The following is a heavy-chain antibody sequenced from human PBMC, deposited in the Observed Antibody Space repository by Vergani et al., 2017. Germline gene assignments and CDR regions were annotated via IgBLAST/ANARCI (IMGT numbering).Heavy chain of an antibody. V-gene: IGHV4-59*01. J-gene: IGHJ6*02. CDR2: IYYSGST. Sequence: QVQLQESGPGLVKPSETLSLTCTVSGGSISSYYWSWIRQPPGKGLEWIGYIYYSGSTNYNPSLKSRGTISVDESKNKFSLKLSSVTAADTAVDYCARGLMNYPPYYYGMDVWGQGTTVTVSS. D-gene: IGHD5-24*01. CDR1: GGSISSYY. CDR3: ARGLMNYPPYYYGMDV.